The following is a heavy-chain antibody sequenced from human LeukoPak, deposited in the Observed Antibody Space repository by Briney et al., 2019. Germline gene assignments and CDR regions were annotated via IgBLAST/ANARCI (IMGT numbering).Heavy chain of an antibody. V-gene: IGHV3-23*01. CDR2: ISGSGGST. CDR1: GFTFSSYA. J-gene: IGHJ3*02. CDR3: AKAAPYCSSTSCYTNDAFDI. D-gene: IGHD2-2*02. Sequence: GGSLRLSCAASGFTFSSYAMSWVRQAPGKGLEWVSAISGSGGSTYYADSVKGRFTISRDNSKNTLYLQMNSLRAKDTAVYYCAKAAPYCSSTSCYTNDAFDIWGQGTMVTVSS.